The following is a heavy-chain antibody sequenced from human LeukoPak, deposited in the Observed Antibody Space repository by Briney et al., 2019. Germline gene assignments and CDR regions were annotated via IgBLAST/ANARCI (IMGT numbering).Heavy chain of an antibody. CDR3: VIVRGYLDVGSTDY. D-gene: IGHD3-9*01. Sequence: SGGPLTLSCSASVLRFSRYTIHWLRQAPGGGLEFVSAIISGEDRIYYADSVRGSFTIARHNSKDTVYLQMSSLRAADTDIDYCVIVRGYLDVGSTDYWGQGILVTVSS. J-gene: IGHJ4*02. CDR1: VLRFSRYT. V-gene: IGHV3-64D*06. CDR2: IISGEDRI.